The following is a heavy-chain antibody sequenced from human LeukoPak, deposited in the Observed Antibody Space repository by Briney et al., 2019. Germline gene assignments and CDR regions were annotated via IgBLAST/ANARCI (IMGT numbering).Heavy chain of an antibody. CDR2: IYHSGST. V-gene: IGHV4-4*02. Sequence: PSETLSLTCTVSGGSVSSSNWWSWVRQPPGKGLEWIGEIYHSGSTNYNPSLKSRVTISVDKSKNQFSLKLSSVTAADTAVYYCAREPEQQLRAFDIWGQGTMVTVSS. J-gene: IGHJ3*02. CDR3: AREPEQQLRAFDI. D-gene: IGHD1/OR15-1a*01. CDR1: GGSVSSSNW.